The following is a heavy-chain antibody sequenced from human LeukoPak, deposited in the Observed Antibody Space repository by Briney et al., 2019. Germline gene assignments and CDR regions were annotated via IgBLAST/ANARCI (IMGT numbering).Heavy chain of an antibody. D-gene: IGHD3-22*01. V-gene: IGHV3-30*03. CDR3: ARDSTGYYSLDY. CDR2: ISYDGSNK. Sequence: GGTPRLYCAASGFSCSSSGMHWGRQAPGSGLEWFTVISYDGSNKYYADSVKGRFTISRDNSKNTLYLQMNSLRAEDTALYYCARDSTGYYSLDYWGQGTLVTVSS. J-gene: IGHJ4*02. CDR1: GFSCSSSG.